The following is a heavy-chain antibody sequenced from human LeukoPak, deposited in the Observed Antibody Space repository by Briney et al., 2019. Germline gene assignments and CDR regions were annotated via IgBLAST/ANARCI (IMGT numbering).Heavy chain of an antibody. CDR1: GFTFSSYS. J-gene: IGHJ4*02. Sequence: GGSPRLSCAASGFTFSSYSMNWVRQAPGKGLEWVSSISSSSSYIYYADSVKGRFTISRDNAKNSLYLQMNSLRAEDTAVYYCARSGVGATNDYWGQGTLVTVSS. V-gene: IGHV3-21*01. D-gene: IGHD1-26*01. CDR2: ISSSSSYI. CDR3: ARSGVGATNDY.